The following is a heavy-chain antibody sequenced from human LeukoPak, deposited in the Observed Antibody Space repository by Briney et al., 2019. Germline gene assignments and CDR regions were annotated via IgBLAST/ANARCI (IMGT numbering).Heavy chain of an antibody. J-gene: IGHJ4*02. CDR2: INPSGGST. CDR3: ARDRYYYDSSGDYRPQFDY. V-gene: IGHV1-46*01. CDR1: GYTFTSYY. Sequence: ASVKVSCKASGYTFTSYYMHWVRQAPGQGLEWMGIINPSGGSTSYAQKFQGRVTMTRDTSTSTVYMELSSLRSEDTAVYYCARDRYYYDSSGDYRPQFDYWGQGTLVTVSS. D-gene: IGHD3-22*01.